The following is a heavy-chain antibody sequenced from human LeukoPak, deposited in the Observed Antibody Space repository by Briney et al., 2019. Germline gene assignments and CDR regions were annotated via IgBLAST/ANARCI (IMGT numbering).Heavy chain of an antibody. Sequence: ASVKVSCKASGYTFTSYGISWVRQAPGQGLEWMGRIIPILGIANYAQKFQGRVTITADKSTSTAYMELSSLRSEDTAVYYCARHDILTGRKNWFDPWGQGTLVTVSS. D-gene: IGHD3-9*01. V-gene: IGHV1-69*04. J-gene: IGHJ5*02. CDR3: ARHDILTGRKNWFDP. CDR2: IIPILGIA. CDR1: GYTFTSYG.